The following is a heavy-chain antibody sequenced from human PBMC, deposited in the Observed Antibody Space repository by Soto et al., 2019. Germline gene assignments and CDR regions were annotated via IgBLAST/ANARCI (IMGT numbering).Heavy chain of an antibody. Sequence: QITLKESGPPLVKPTQTLTLTCTFSAFSLSTGGVGVGWIRQPPGKALEWLALIYWDDDKRYSPSLRSRLTITKHTSKIHVVLTMANMDPVDTATYYCIQSRCGGDCLQSYASYYYYGMDVWGQGTTVTVSS. CDR3: IQSRCGGDCLQSYASYYYYGMDV. J-gene: IGHJ6*02. CDR2: IYWDDDK. CDR1: AFSLSTGGVG. V-gene: IGHV2-5*02. D-gene: IGHD2-21*02.